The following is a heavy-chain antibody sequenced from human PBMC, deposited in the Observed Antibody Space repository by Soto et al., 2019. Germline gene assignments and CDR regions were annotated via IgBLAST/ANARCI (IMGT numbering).Heavy chain of an antibody. V-gene: IGHV4-34*01. CDR3: ARLPSRHLVDY. CDR1: GGSFSGYY. D-gene: IGHD3-3*02. CDR2: INHSGST. J-gene: IGHJ4*02. Sequence: PSETLSLTCAVYGGSFSGYYWSWIRQPPGKGLEWIGEINHSGSTYYNPSLKSRVTVSVDTSKNQFSLNLRSVTAADTAVYYCARLPSRHLVDYWGQGTLGTVSS.